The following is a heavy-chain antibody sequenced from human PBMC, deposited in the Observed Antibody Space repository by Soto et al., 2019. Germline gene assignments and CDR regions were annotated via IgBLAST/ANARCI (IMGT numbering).Heavy chain of an antibody. CDR3: ARDRGTYYDILTGVGMYV. Sequence: QVQLVESGGGVVQPGRSLRLSCAASGFTFSSYAMHWVRQAPGKGLEWVAVISYDGSNKYYADSVKGRFTISRDNSKNTLYLQMNSLRAEDTAVYYCARDRGTYYDILTGVGMYVWGQGTTVTVSS. CDR2: ISYDGSNK. D-gene: IGHD3-9*01. V-gene: IGHV3-30-3*01. CDR1: GFTFSSYA. J-gene: IGHJ6*02.